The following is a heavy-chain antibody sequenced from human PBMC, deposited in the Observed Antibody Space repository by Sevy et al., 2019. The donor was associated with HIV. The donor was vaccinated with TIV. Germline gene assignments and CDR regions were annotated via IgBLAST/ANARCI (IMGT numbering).Heavy chain of an antibody. V-gene: IGHV5-51*01. J-gene: IGHJ4*02. Sequence: GESRKISCKASGYSFTSSWIGWVRQMPGKGLEWMGIIYTTDSDARYSPSFEGQVTISVNKSISTAYLQWGSLKATDTAMYYCARRGASGGWYHFDYWGQGTLVTVSS. CDR1: GYSFTSSW. CDR3: ARRGASGGWYHFDY. CDR2: IYTTDSDA. D-gene: IGHD6-19*01.